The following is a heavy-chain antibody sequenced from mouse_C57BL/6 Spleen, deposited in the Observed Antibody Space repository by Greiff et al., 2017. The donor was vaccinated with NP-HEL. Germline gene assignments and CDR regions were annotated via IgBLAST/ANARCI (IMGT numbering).Heavy chain of an antibody. Sequence: EVQLQESGPGLVKPSQSLSLTCSVTGYSITSGYYWNWIRQFPGNKLEWMGYISYDGSNNYNPSLKNRISITRDTSKNQFFLKLNSVTTEDTATYYCASPLYDYSFAYWGQGTLVTVSA. CDR2: ISYDGSN. D-gene: IGHD2-4*01. CDR3: ASPLYDYSFAY. J-gene: IGHJ3*01. CDR1: GYSITSGYY. V-gene: IGHV3-6*01.